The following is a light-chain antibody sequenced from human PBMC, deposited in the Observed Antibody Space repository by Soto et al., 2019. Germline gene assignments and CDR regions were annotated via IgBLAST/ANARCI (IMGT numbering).Light chain of an antibody. CDR2: EVS. V-gene: IGLV2-14*01. CDR3: SSYRSSSTYV. J-gene: IGLJ1*01. CDR1: SSDVGAYNS. Sequence: QSALTQPASVSGSPGQLITISCTGTSSDVGAYNSVSWYQQYPGKAPKLMMYEVSNRPSGVSDRFSGSKSGNTASLTISGLQTGDEADYYCSSYRSSSTYVFGTGTKLTVL.